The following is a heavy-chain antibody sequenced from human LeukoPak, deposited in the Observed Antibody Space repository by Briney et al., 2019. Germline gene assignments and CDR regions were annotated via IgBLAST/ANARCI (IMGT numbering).Heavy chain of an antibody. CDR1: GGSFSGHY. Sequence: SETLSLTCAVYGGSFSGHYWHWFRQTPEEGLQWSGAIHSYVGTHYNPSLESRVTLSGDTSKNQFYLNLRSVTAADTAVYFCAGHFYFDVWGRGTLVTVSS. CDR3: AGHFYFDV. V-gene: IGHV4-34*10. CDR2: IHSYVGT. J-gene: IGHJ2*01. D-gene: IGHD3-3*02.